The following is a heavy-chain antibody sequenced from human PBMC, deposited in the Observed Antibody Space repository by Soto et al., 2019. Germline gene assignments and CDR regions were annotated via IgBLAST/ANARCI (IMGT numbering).Heavy chain of an antibody. V-gene: IGHV3-20*04. CDR2: INWNGGST. Sequence: GGSLRLSCAASGFTFDDYGMSWVRQAPGKGLEWVSGINWNGGSTGYADSVKGRFTISRDNAKNSLYLQMNSLRAEDTALYYCARVKEGYYDSSGTHFFDYWGQGTLVTVSS. CDR1: GFTFDDYG. J-gene: IGHJ4*02. D-gene: IGHD3-22*01. CDR3: ARVKEGYYDSSGTHFFDY.